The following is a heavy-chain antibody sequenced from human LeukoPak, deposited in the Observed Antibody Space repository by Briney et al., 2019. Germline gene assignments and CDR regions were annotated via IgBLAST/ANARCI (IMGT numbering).Heavy chain of an antibody. D-gene: IGHD5-24*01. J-gene: IGHJ4*02. V-gene: IGHV4-59*01. CDR1: GGSISSYY. CDR2: IYYSGST. Sequence: SETLSLTCTVSGGSISSYYWSWIRQPPGQGLEWIGYIYYSGSTNYNPSLKSRVTISVDTSKNQFSLKRGSVTAADTAVYYCARFSLMATTFDYWGQGTLVTVSS. CDR3: ARFSLMATTFDY.